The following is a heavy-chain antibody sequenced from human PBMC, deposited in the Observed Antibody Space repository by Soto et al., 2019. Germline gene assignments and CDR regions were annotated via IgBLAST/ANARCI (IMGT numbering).Heavy chain of an antibody. Sequence: LSLTCTVSCGSMRGYFWTWIRQPPGKGLEWIGYIYYTGRTNYNPSLKSRLTISVDTSNNKFSLRLDSVTAADTAVYYCARDPGYSSSPANWFDPWGQGTVVTVSS. CDR2: IYYTGRT. CDR1: CGSMRGYF. V-gene: IGHV4-59*01. J-gene: IGHJ5*02. D-gene: IGHD5-18*01. CDR3: ARDPGYSSSPANWFDP.